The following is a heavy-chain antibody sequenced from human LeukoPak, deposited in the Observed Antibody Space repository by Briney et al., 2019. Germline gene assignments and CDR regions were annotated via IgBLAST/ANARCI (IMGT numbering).Heavy chain of an antibody. J-gene: IGHJ5*02. V-gene: IGHV4-4*07. CDR2: IYTSGST. CDR3: ARVRYEGFDP. Sequence: PSETLSLTCTVSGGSMSRYYWSWIRQPAGKGLEWIGRIYTSGSTNYNPSLKSRVTMPVDTSRNQFSLSLRSATAADTAVYYSARVRYEGFDPWGQGTLVTVSP. D-gene: IGHD3-3*01. CDR1: GGSMSRYY.